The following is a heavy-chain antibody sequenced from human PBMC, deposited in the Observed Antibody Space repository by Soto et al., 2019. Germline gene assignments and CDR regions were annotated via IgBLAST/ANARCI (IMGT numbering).Heavy chain of an antibody. CDR3: ARDKSSTVRGVIHYYGMDV. J-gene: IGHJ6*02. D-gene: IGHD3-10*01. CDR1: GFTFSDHY. Sequence: EVQLVESGGGLVQPGGSLRRSCAASGFTFSDHYMDWVRQAPGKGLEWVGRTRNKANSYTTEYAASVKGRFTISRDDSKNSLYLQMNILKTEDTAVYYCARDKSSTVRGVIHYYGMDVWGQGTTVTVSS. V-gene: IGHV3-72*01. CDR2: TRNKANSYTT.